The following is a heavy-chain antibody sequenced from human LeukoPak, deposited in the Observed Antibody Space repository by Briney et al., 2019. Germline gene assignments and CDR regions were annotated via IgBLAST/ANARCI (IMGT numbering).Heavy chain of an antibody. J-gene: IGHJ4*02. V-gene: IGHV1-2*02. CDR3: ASEAYCSGGSCSLHRVAS. CDR1: GYTFTAYY. Sequence: ASVKVSCKASGYTFTAYYMHWVRQAPGQGLEWMGWIDTNSGGTNYAQKFQGRVTITRDTFIGTAYMELSSLISDDTAVYYCASEAYCSGGSCSLHRVASWGQGTLDTVSS. D-gene: IGHD2-15*01. CDR2: IDTNSGGT.